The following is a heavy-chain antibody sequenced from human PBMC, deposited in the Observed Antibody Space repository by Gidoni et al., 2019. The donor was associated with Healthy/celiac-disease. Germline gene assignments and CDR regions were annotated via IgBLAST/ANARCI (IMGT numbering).Heavy chain of an antibody. Sequence: QVQLQQWGAGLLKPSETLSLTCAVHGGSFSGYYWSWIRQPPGKGLEWIGEINHSGSTNYNPSLKSRVTISVDTSKNQFSLKLSSVTAADTAVYYCARSEALVTIFGVVIIPNAFDIWGQGTMVTVSS. D-gene: IGHD3-3*01. V-gene: IGHV4-34*01. J-gene: IGHJ3*02. CDR2: INHSGST. CDR3: ARSEALVTIFGVVIIPNAFDI. CDR1: GGSFSGYY.